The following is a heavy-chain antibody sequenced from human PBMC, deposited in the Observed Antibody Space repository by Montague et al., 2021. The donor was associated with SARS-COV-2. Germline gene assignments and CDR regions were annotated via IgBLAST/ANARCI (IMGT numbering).Heavy chain of an antibody. J-gene: IGHJ3*01. CDR3: ARLKRYFDSSGSPSAFDF. V-gene: IGHV4-39*02. CDR1: GGSITNNIDY. D-gene: IGHD3-22*01. CDR2: IYYTGNT. Sequence: SETLSLTCTVSGGSITNNIDYWAWIRQPPGKGLEWIGNIYYTGNTYYNPSLKSRVTISVATSKNHFTLKLSSVTAAETAVYYWARLKRYFDSSGSPSAFDFWGQGTKATVSS.